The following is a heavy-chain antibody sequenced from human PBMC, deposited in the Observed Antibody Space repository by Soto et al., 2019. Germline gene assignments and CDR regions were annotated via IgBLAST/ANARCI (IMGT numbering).Heavy chain of an antibody. Sequence: GGSLTLSCAASGFTFIDNWTHWVRQAPGKGLEWVSRVDHDGSGISLADSVKGRFTISRDNAKNSLYLQMNSLTVEDTAIYYCASLDTARIQIAGYWGQGIQVTVSS. D-gene: IGHD5-18*01. J-gene: IGHJ4*02. CDR2: VDHDGSGI. V-gene: IGHV3-74*01. CDR3: ASLDTARIQIAGY. CDR1: GFTFIDNW.